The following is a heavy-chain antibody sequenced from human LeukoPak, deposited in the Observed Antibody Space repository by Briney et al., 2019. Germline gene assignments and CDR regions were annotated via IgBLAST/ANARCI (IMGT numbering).Heavy chain of an antibody. V-gene: IGHV3-48*03. CDR1: GFTFSSYE. D-gene: IGHD3-10*01. CDR3: ARDVVSYGSGSSFFDY. CDR2: ISSSGSTI. Sequence: GGSLRLSCAASGFTFSSYEMNWVRQAPGKGLEWVSYISSSGSTIYYADSVKGRFTISRDNSKNTRYLQMNSLRAEDTAVYYCARDVVSYGSGSSFFDYWGQGTLVTVSS. J-gene: IGHJ4*02.